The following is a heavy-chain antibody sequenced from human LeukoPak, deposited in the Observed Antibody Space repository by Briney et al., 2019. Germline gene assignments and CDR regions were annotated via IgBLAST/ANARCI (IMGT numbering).Heavy chain of an antibody. CDR3: ARHGPYGSGSYYDYGMDV. CDR1: GYSFTSYW. CDR2: IDPSDSYT. D-gene: IGHD3-10*01. J-gene: IGHJ6*04. Sequence: GESLKISCKGSGYSFTSYWTSWVRQMPGKGLEWMGRIDPSDSYTNYSPSFQGHVTISADKSISTAYLQWSSLKASDTAMYYCARHGPYGSGSYYDYGMDVWGKGTTVTVSS. V-gene: IGHV5-10-1*01.